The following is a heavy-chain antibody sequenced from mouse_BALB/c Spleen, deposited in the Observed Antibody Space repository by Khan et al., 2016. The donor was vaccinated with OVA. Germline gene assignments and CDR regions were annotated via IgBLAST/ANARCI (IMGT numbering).Heavy chain of an antibody. CDR1: GYTFTSYW. D-gene: IGHD1-1*01. J-gene: IGHJ2*01. V-gene: IGHV1S81*02. CDR2: TNPTNGRT. CDR3: ARIKKIVATYFDY. Sequence: VQLQQSGAELVKAGASVKMSCKASGYTFTSYWMHWVKQRLGQGLEWFAETNPTNGRTYYNEKFKSKATLTVDKSSSTAYMLLSGRTFEDSAVEYCARIKKIVATYFDYWGQGTTLTVSS.